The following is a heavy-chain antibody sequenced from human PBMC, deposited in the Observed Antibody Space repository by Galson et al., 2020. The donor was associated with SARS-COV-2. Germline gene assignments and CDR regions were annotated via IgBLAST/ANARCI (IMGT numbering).Heavy chain of an antibody. CDR3: ARHHHCVGPTCFGYWLDP. J-gene: IGHJ5*02. V-gene: IGHV3-21*01. D-gene: IGHD1-26*01. CDR1: GFTFSTST. Sequence: GRSLRLSCAASGFTFSTSTLYWVRQAPGKGLEWLSSISGSSAYKYYADSVKGRFNISRDNAENSLYLEMNRLTAEDTAVYYCARHHHCVGPTCFGYWLDPWGQGTLVTVSS. CDR2: ISGSSAYK.